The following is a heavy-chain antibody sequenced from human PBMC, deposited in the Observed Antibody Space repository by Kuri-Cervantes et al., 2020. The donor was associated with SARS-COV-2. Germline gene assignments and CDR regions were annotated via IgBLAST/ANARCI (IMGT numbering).Heavy chain of an antibody. V-gene: IGHV3-7*03. D-gene: IGHD1-26*01. CDR3: AKGRQISIVGAIGVGDAFDI. CDR2: IKSDGSDK. J-gene: IGHJ3*02. CDR1: GFTFGFYW. Sequence: GGSLRLSCAASGFTFGFYWMTWVRQAPGKGLEWVANIKSDGSDKFYVDSVKGRFTISRDNAKNTVYLQMNSLRADDTAVYYCAKGRQISIVGAIGVGDAFDIWGQGTMVTVSS.